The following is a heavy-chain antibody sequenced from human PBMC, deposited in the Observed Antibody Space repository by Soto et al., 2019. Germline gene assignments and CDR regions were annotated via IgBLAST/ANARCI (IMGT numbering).Heavy chain of an antibody. D-gene: IGHD4-17*01. CDR1: GFSFSSYA. J-gene: IGHJ4*02. CDR3: AKESMPEHYGDTLFDH. CDR2: FSAGGRA. V-gene: IGHV3-23*01. Sequence: EVQLLESGGGLVQPGGSLRRSCEASGFSFSSYALSWVRQAPGEGLEWVSTFSAGGRAYYADSVKGRFTIAKDFSKNTLHLQTNSLRAEDTAVYYCAKESMPEHYGDTLFDHWGQGTRVTVSS.